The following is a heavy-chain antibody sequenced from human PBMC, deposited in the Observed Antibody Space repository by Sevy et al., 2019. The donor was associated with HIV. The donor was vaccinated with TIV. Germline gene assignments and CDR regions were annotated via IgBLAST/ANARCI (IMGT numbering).Heavy chain of an antibody. CDR1: GFTFSTYG. CDR2: IWFDGSNT. Sequence: GGSLRLSCAASGFTFSTYGMHWVRQAPGKGLEWVAVIWFDGSNTYYVDSVKGRFTISRDIAKNTLHLQMNSLGAEDTAVYYCARDLEFYDYGDYGPAFMPDYWGQGTLVTVSS. V-gene: IGHV3-33*01. J-gene: IGHJ4*02. D-gene: IGHD4-17*01. CDR3: ARDLEFYDYGDYGPAFMPDY.